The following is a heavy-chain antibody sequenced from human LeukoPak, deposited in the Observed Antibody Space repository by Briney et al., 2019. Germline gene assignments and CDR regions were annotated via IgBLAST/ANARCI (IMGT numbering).Heavy chain of an antibody. V-gene: IGHV3-23*01. D-gene: IGHD4-17*01. J-gene: IGHJ4*02. CDR1: GFTFSTYA. Sequence: GGSLRLSCAVSGFTFSTYAMTWVRQAPGKGLEWVSSISGSAGSTYYADSVKGRFTISRDNSKNTLYLQMNSLRAEDTAVYYCARRNSYGDYQYYFDYWGQGTLVTVST. CDR3: ARRNSYGDYQYYFDY. CDR2: ISGSAGST.